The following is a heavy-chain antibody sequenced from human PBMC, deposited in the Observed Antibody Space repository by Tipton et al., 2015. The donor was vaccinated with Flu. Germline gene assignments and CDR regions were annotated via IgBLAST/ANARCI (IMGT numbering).Heavy chain of an antibody. CDR3: AKNYYDSGAYYYHDAFHI. Sequence: TLSLTCTVSGDSIRSGPHYWSWIRQAAGKGLEWIGRIYVTGSTDYNPSLESRVTMSVDTSKNQISLKLNSVTAADTAVYYCAKNYYDSGAYYYHDAFHIWGPGTMVTVSS. CDR1: GDSIRSGPHY. J-gene: IGHJ3*02. D-gene: IGHD3-22*01. V-gene: IGHV4-61*02. CDR2: IYVTGST.